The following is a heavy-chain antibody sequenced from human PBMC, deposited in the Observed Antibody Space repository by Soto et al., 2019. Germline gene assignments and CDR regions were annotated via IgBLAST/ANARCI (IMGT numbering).Heavy chain of an antibody. D-gene: IGHD3-22*01. CDR1: GLTFSAYA. CDR3: AKRFGSGYYSAFDV. V-gene: IGHV3-23*01. Sequence: GGSLRLSCTASGLTFSAYAMPWVRQAPGKGLEWVSTISGTADDTYYAGSVKGRFIISRDNSKNTLFLQMNSLRAEDTALYHCAKRFGSGYYSAFDVWGQGTMVTVSS. CDR2: ISGTADDT. J-gene: IGHJ3*01.